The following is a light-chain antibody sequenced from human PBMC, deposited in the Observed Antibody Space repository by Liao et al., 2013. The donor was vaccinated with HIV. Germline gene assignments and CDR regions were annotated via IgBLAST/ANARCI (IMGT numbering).Light chain of an antibody. CDR2: QDS. J-gene: IGLJ2*01. CDR1: KLGDKY. V-gene: IGLV3-1*01. Sequence: SYELTQPPSVSVSPGQTASITCSGDKLGDKYACWYQQKPGQSPVLVIYQDSKRPSGIPERFSGSNSGNTATLTISGTQAMDEADYYCQAWDSSTVFGRRD. CDR3: QAWDSSTV.